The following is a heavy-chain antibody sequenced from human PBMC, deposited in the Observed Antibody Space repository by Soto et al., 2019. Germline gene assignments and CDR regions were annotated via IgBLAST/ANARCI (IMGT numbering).Heavy chain of an antibody. D-gene: IGHD6-19*01. CDR3: ARDEVEMAAPGYFQH. CDR1: GGTFSSYA. J-gene: IGHJ1*01. V-gene: IGHV1-69*01. Sequence: QVQLVQSGAEVKKPGTSVKVSCKASGGTFSSYAISWVRQAPGQGLEWMGGIIPIFGTANYAQKFQGRVTITADESTSTAYMELSSLRSEDTAVYYCARDEVEMAAPGYFQHWGQGTLVTVSS. CDR2: IIPIFGTA.